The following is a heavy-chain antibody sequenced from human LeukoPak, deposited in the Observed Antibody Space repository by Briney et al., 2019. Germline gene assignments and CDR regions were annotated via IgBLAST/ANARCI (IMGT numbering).Heavy chain of an antibody. CDR2: IYYSGST. CDR1: GGSISSGDYF. J-gene: IGHJ4*02. CDR3: VRRRIQYPHFLDY. V-gene: IGHV4-30-4*01. Sequence: SQTLSLTCTVSGGSISSGDYFWSWIRRPPGEGLEWIGHIYYSGSTYYNPSLKSRVIMSIDTSKNQFSLNLNSVTAADTAVYSCVRRRIQYPHFLDYWGQGTLVTVSS. D-gene: IGHD5-24*01.